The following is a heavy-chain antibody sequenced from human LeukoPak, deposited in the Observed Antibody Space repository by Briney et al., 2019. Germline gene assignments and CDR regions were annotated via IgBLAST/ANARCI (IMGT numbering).Heavy chain of an antibody. CDR3: ARGDSSGYYYFHYGMDV. J-gene: IGHJ6*02. Sequence: AGGSLRLSCAASGFTFSSYEMNWVRQAPGKGLEWVSYISSSGSTIYYADSVKGRFTISRDNAKNSLYLQMNSLRAEDTAVYYCARGDSSGYYYFHYGMDVWGQGTTVTVSS. CDR2: ISSSGSTI. V-gene: IGHV3-48*03. CDR1: GFTFSSYE. D-gene: IGHD3-22*01.